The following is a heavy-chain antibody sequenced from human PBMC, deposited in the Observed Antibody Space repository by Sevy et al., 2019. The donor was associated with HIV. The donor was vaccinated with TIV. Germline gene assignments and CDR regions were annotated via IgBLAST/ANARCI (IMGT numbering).Heavy chain of an antibody. CDR3: ARLSYSIDYYYGMDV. D-gene: IGHD4-4*01. V-gene: IGHV1-46*01. J-gene: IGHJ6*02. CDR1: GYTFTSYY. Sequence: ASVKDSCKASGYTFTSYYMHWVRQAPGQGLEWMGIINPSGGSTSYAQKFQGRVTMTRDTSTSTVYMELSSLRSEDTAVYYCARLSYSIDYYYGMDVWGQGTTVTVSS. CDR2: INPSGGST.